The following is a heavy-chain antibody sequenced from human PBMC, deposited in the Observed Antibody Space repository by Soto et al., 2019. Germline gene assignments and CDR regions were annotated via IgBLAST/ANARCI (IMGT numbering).Heavy chain of an antibody. V-gene: IGHV1-24*01. Sequence: ASVKVSCKVSGYTLTELSMHWVRQAPGKGLEWMGGFDPEDGETIYAQKFQGRVTMTEDTSTDTAYMELSSLRSEDTAVYYCATKVYYDSSGPDAFDIWGQGTMVTVSS. CDR2: FDPEDGET. CDR1: GYTLTELS. CDR3: ATKVYYDSSGPDAFDI. D-gene: IGHD3-22*01. J-gene: IGHJ3*02.